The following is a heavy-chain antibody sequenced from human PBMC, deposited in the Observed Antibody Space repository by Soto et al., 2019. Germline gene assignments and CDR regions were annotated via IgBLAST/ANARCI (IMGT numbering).Heavy chain of an antibody. Sequence: GGSLRLSCAASGFTFSNAWMSWVRQAPGKGLEWVGRIKSKTDGGTTDYAAPVKGRFTISRDDSKNTLYLQMNSLKTEDTAVYYCTSSSPTYYDILTGYSTDYWGQGTLVTVSS. CDR3: TSSSPTYYDILTGYSTDY. V-gene: IGHV3-15*01. D-gene: IGHD3-9*01. CDR2: IKSKTDGGTT. J-gene: IGHJ4*02. CDR1: GFTFSNAW.